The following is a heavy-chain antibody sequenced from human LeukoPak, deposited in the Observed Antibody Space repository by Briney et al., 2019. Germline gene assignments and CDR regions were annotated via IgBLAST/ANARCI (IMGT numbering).Heavy chain of an antibody. CDR3: AREPSEIYSSSWYLAY. Sequence: ASVKVSCKASGYTFTGYYMHWVRQAPGQGLEWMGWINPNSGGTNYVQKYQGRVTMTRDTSISTAYMELSRLRSDDTAVYYCAREPSEIYSSSWYLAYWGQGTLVTVSS. V-gene: IGHV1-2*02. CDR1: GYTFTGYY. CDR2: INPNSGGT. J-gene: IGHJ4*02. D-gene: IGHD6-13*01.